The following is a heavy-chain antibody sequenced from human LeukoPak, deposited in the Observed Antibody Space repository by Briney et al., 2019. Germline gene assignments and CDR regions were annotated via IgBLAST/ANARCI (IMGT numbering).Heavy chain of an antibody. V-gene: IGHV1-18*01. CDR2: ISAYNGNT. D-gene: IGHD3-22*01. Sequence: ASVKVSCKASGYTFTSYGISWVRQAPGQGLEWMGWISAYNGNTNYAQKLQGRVTMTTDTSTSTAYMELRSLRSDDTAVYYCARYAGGDYYDSSGLRLGFEDYWGQGTLVTVSS. J-gene: IGHJ4*02. CDR3: ARYAGGDYYDSSGLRLGFEDY. CDR1: GYTFTSYG.